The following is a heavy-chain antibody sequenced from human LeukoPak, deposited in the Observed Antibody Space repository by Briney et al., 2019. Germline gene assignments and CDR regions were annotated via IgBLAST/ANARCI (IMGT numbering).Heavy chain of an antibody. CDR1: GGSFSGYY. V-gene: IGHV4-34*01. D-gene: IGHD1-26*01. CDR2: INHSGST. Sequence: SETLSLTCAVYGGSFSGYYWSWIRQPPGKGLEWIGEINHSGSTNYNPSLKSRVTISVDTSKNQFSLKLSSVTAADTAVYYCARDLGVGATSLGGAFDIWGQGTMVTVSS. J-gene: IGHJ3*02. CDR3: ARDLGVGATSLGGAFDI.